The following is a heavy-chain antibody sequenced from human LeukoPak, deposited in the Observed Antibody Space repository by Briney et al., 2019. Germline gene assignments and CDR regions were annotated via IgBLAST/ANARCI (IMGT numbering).Heavy chain of an antibody. CDR1: GGSISIYY. J-gene: IGHJ4*02. CDR2: IYTSGST. CDR3: ARNGGSGTYYDASFDY. Sequence: KPSETLSLTCTVSGGSISIYYWSWIRQSAGKGLEWIGRIYTSGSTNYNPSLKSRVTMSVDTSKNQFSLKLSSVTAADTAVYYCARNGGSGTYYDASFDYWGQGTLVTVSS. V-gene: IGHV4-4*07. D-gene: IGHD1-26*01.